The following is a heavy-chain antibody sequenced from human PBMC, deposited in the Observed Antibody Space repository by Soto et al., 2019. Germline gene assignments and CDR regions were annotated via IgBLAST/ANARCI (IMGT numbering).Heavy chain of an antibody. CDR1: GFTFSNFG. D-gene: IGHD5-12*01. Sequence: QVQLVESGGGVVQPGRSLRLSCAASGFTFSNFGIHWVRQAPGKGLEWVAVISYDGSNRYYGDSVKGRFTISRDNSKKTLYLQMNSLRAEDTAVYYCEKDVYSRYDQRGDYYGMDVWGQGTTVTVSS. CDR3: EKDVYSRYDQRGDYYGMDV. CDR2: ISYDGSNR. J-gene: IGHJ6*02. V-gene: IGHV3-30*18.